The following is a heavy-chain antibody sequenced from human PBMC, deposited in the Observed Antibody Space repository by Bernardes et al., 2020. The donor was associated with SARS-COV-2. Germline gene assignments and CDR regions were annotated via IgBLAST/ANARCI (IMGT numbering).Heavy chain of an antibody. CDR1: EFTLSHSP. V-gene: IGHV3-64D*06. CDR2: ISDYGVNT. J-gene: IGHJ4*02. Sequence: GSLSPSCSAAEFTLSHSPMHWVRPAPGRGLEYVSRISDYGVNTHYADSVKGRFTISRDNSENTMYLQMSSLRVEDTAVYYCVLERPAGDYWGQGTLVTVSS. CDR3: VLERPAGDY.